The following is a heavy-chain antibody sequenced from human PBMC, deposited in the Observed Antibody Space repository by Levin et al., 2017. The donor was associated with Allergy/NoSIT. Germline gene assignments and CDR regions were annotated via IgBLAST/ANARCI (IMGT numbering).Heavy chain of an antibody. D-gene: IGHD4-17*01. V-gene: IGHV3-74*01. CDR3: ARDDYGAIRG. CDR2: INSDGSST. CDR1: GFSFSSYW. Sequence: GESLKISCAASGFSFSSYWMHWVRQVPGKGLVWVSRINSDGSSTSYADSVKGRFTISRDNAKNTLYLQMNSLRAEDTAVYYCARDDYGAIRGWGQGTLVTVSS. J-gene: IGHJ4*02.